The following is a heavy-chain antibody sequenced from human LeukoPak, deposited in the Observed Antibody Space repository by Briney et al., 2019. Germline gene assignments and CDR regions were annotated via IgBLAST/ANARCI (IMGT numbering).Heavy chain of an antibody. Sequence: PSETLSLTCTVSGGPISSYYWSWIRQPARKGLEWIGRIYTSGSTNYNPSLKSRVTMSVDTSKNQFSLKLSSVTAADTAVYYCARAVAAGTSGWFDPWGQGTLVTVSS. J-gene: IGHJ5*02. CDR2: IYTSGST. CDR3: ARAVAAGTSGWFDP. D-gene: IGHD6-13*01. CDR1: GGPISSYY. V-gene: IGHV4-4*07.